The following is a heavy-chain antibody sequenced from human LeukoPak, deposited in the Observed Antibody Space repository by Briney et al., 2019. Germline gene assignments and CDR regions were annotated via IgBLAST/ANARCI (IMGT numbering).Heavy chain of an antibody. CDR3: ARGYSMSTPYFDY. J-gene: IGHJ4*02. CDR2: IYYGGTS. D-gene: IGHD4-11*01. Sequence: SETLSLTCTVSGDSISSSGYYWGWIRQSPAKGLEWIGSIYYGGTSYYNPSLKSRVTISVDTSRNQFSLNLSSVTAADTAMYYCARGYSMSTPYFDYWGQGTLVTVSS. V-gene: IGHV4-39*07. CDR1: GDSISSSGYY.